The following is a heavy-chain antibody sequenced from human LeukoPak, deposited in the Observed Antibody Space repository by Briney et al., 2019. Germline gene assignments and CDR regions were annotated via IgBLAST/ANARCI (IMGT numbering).Heavy chain of an antibody. J-gene: IGHJ5*02. CDR1: GGSFSGYY. CDR2: INHSGST. D-gene: IGHD3-3*01. Sequence: KPSETLSLTCAVYGGSFSGYYWSWIRQPPGKGLEWIGEINHSGSTNYNPSLKSRVTISVDTSKNQFSLKLSSVTAADTAVYYCARDLSDFWNSNWFDPWGQGTLVTVSS. V-gene: IGHV4-34*01. CDR3: ARDLSDFWNSNWFDP.